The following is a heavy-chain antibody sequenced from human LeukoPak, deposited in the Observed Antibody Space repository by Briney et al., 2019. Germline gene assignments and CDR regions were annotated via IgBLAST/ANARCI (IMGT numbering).Heavy chain of an antibody. J-gene: IGHJ4*02. D-gene: IGHD4-23*01. Sequence: GGSLRLSCAASRSTFSSYEMHWVRQAPGKGLEWVSYISSSGSTIYYADSVKGRFTISRDNAKNSLYLQMNSLRADDTAVYYCARDYGGSSLFDYWGQGTGVTVSS. V-gene: IGHV3-48*03. CDR1: RSTFSSYE. CDR2: ISSSGSTI. CDR3: ARDYGGSSLFDY.